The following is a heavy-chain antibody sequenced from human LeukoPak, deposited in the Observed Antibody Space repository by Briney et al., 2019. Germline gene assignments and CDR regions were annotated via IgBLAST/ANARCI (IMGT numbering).Heavy chain of an antibody. Sequence: ASVKASCKASGYTFTSYDINWVRQATGQGLEWMGWMNPNSGNTGYAQKFQGRVTMTRNTSISTAYMELSSLRSEDTAVYYCARRPYCSSTSCWGDDYWGQGTLVTVSS. V-gene: IGHV1-8*01. CDR1: GYTFTSYD. J-gene: IGHJ4*02. CDR3: ARRPYCSSTSCWGDDY. CDR2: MNPNSGNT. D-gene: IGHD2-2*01.